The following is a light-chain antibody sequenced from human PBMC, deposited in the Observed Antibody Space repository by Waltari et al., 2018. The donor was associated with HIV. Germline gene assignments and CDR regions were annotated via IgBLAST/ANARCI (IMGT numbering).Light chain of an antibody. J-gene: IGLJ3*02. Sequence: QSVVTQPPSASGTPGQNISISCSGDISNLGGNFVYWYQQRPGTAPRLLIYRNDQRPSGVRDRFSGSKSATSASLAISGLRSEDEGDYHCSTWDNSLSHWVFGGGTKVTV. CDR1: ISNLGGNF. CDR2: RND. CDR3: STWDNSLSHWV. V-gene: IGLV1-47*01.